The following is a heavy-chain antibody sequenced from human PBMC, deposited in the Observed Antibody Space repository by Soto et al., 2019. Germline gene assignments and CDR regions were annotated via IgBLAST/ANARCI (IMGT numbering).Heavy chain of an antibody. V-gene: IGHV1-18*01. CDR2: ISAYNGYT. D-gene: IGHD6-19*01. CDR1: GYTFTSHG. CDR3: SRSMPYSIGWGPIDY. Sequence: GASVNVSCKTSGYTFTSHGINWVRQAPGQGLEWVGWISAYNGYTNYAQKFQGRVTMTTDTSTTKAYMDLRSLRSDDTAVYYCSRSMPYSIGWGPIDYWGKGDFVTLSA. J-gene: IGHJ4*02.